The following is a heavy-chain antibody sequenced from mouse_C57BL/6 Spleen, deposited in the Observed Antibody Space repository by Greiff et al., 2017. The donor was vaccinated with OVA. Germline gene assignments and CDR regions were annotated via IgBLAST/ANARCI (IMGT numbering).Heavy chain of an antibody. Sequence: QVQLKESGAELVRPGTSVKVSCKASGYAFTNYLIEWVKQRPGQGLEWIGVINPGSGGTNYNEKFKGKATLTADKSSSTAYMQLSSLTSEDSAVYFCARGGLDGYSTGDFDYWGQGTTLTVSS. CDR2: INPGSGGT. J-gene: IGHJ2*01. D-gene: IGHD2-3*01. CDR3: ARGGLDGYSTGDFDY. V-gene: IGHV1-54*01. CDR1: GYAFTNYL.